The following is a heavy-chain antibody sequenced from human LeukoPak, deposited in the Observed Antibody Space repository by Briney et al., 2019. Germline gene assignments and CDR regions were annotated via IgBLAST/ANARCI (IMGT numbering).Heavy chain of an antibody. V-gene: IGHV4-30-2*01. Sequence: SETLSLTCTVSGDSISSGGYYWSWIRQPPGKGLEWIGNIYHSGSTYHNPSLKSRVTISVDRSKNQFSLKLNSVTAADTAVYYCARAQFYYGSGSYSVLDPWGQGTLVTVSS. D-gene: IGHD3-10*01. CDR3: ARAQFYYGSGSYSVLDP. CDR1: GDSISSGGYY. J-gene: IGHJ5*02. CDR2: IYHSGST.